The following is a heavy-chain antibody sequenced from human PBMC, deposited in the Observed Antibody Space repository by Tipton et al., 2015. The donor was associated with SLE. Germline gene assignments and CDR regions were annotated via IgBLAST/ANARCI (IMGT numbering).Heavy chain of an antibody. CDR1: GGSISSSSYY. V-gene: IGHV4-39*07. D-gene: IGHD1-1*01. Sequence: TLSLTCTVSGGSISSSSYYWGWIRQPPGKGLEWIGEINHSGSTNYNPSLKSRVTISVDRSKNQFSLKLSSVTAADTAVYYCARATTGNWFDPWGQGTLVTVSS. CDR2: INHSGST. CDR3: ARATTGNWFDP. J-gene: IGHJ5*02.